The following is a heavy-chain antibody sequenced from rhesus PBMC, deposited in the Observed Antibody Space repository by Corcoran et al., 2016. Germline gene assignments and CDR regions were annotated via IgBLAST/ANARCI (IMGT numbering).Heavy chain of an antibody. V-gene: IGHV4-165*02. J-gene: IGHJ3*01. CDR1: GGSNRGDY. CDR2: IGGRSVST. D-gene: IGHD1-7*02. Sequence: QVQLQESGPGLVKPSETLSLTCAVSGGSNRGDYWHWIRQPPGKGLEWIGYIGGRSVSTYYNPSLKSRVTISTDTSKNQFSLKLSSVTAADTAVYYCARNSLTGTTWHDAFDFWGQGLRVTVSS. CDR3: ARNSLTGTTWHDAFDF.